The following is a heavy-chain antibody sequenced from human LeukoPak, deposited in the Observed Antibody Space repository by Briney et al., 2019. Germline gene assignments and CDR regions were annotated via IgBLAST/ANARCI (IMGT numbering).Heavy chain of an antibody. J-gene: IGHJ3*02. CDR2: ISWNSGSI. Sequence: GRSLRLSCAASGFTFDDYAMHWVRHAPGKGLEWVSGISWNSGSIGYADSVKGRFTISRDNAKNSLYLQMNSLRAEDTALYYCAKGVRYSSGWRGAFDIWGQGTMVTVSS. V-gene: IGHV3-9*01. CDR1: GFTFDDYA. CDR3: AKGVRYSSGWRGAFDI. D-gene: IGHD6-19*01.